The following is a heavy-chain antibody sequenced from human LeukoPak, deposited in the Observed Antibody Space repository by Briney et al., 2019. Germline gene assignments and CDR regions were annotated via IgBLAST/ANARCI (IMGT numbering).Heavy chain of an antibody. CDR2: IKQDGSEK. Sequence: PGRSLRLSCAASGFIFSSYGMHWVRQAPGKGLEWVANIKQDGSEKYYVDSVKGRFTISRDNAKNSLYLQMNSLRAEDTAVYYCARGGDYYDSSGYSGFDPWGQGTLVTVSS. V-gene: IGHV3-7*05. D-gene: IGHD3-22*01. J-gene: IGHJ5*02. CDR3: ARGGDYYDSSGYSGFDP. CDR1: GFIFSSYG.